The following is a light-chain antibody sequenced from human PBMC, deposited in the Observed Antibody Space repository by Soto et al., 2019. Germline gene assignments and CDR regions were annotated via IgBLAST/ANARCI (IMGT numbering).Light chain of an antibody. CDR1: QTISSY. J-gene: IGKJ1*01. Sequence: DIQMTQSASSLSASVGDRITITFRASQTISSYLNWYQQKPGKAPKLLIYAASTLQSGVPSRFSGSGSGTDFTLAISSLQPEDFATYYCQQSYRIPRTFGQGTKVDIK. CDR2: AAS. CDR3: QQSYRIPRT. V-gene: IGKV1-39*01.